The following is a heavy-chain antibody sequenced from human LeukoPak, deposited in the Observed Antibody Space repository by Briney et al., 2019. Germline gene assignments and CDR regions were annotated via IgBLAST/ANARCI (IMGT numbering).Heavy chain of an antibody. V-gene: IGHV3-9*01. J-gene: IGHJ6*02. CDR1: GFTFHEKYA. CDR3: TKDMDPGGINV. Sequence: GGSLRLSCGASGFTFHEKYAMHWVRQAPGKGLEWVSGFSLDSDNVGYADSVRGRFTVSRDRAKNSLYLQMNYLRPEDTALYFCTKDMDPGGINVWGQGTTVIVSS. D-gene: IGHD2-2*03. CDR2: FSLDSDNV.